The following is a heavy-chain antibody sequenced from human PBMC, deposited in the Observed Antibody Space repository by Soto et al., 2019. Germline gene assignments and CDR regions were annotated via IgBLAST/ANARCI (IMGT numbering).Heavy chain of an antibody. CDR1: GGSISSGDYY. Sequence: PSETLSLTCTFSGGSISSGDYYLSWIRQPPGKGLEWIGNIYYSGSTYYNPSLKSRVTISIDTSKNQFSLKLSSVTAADTAVYYCASRKSSPYFDYWGQGTTVTVSS. J-gene: IGHJ4*03. CDR2: IYYSGST. D-gene: IGHD3-10*01. CDR3: ASRKSSPYFDY. V-gene: IGHV4-30-4*01.